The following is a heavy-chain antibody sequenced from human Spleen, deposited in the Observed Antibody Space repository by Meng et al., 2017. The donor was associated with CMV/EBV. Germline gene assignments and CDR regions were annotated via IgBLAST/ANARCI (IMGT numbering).Heavy chain of an antibody. J-gene: IGHJ5*02. Sequence: VGVGWIRQPPGKALEWLALIYWDDDKRYSPSLKSRLTITKDTSKNQAVLTMTNMDPVDTATYYCARSWYYGSGSYYQRSVDTNWFDPWGQGTLVTVSS. CDR3: ARSWYYGSGSYYQRSVDTNWFDP. V-gene: IGHV2-5*02. CDR1: VG. D-gene: IGHD3-10*01. CDR2: IYWDDDK.